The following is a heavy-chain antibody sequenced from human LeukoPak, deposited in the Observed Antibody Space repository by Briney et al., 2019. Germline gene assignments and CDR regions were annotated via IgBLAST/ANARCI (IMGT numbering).Heavy chain of an antibody. V-gene: IGHV1-3*01. CDR3: ARAIAVAGTGEFDY. CDR1: GYTFTSYA. J-gene: IGHJ4*02. Sequence: ASVKVSCKASGYTFTSYAIHWVRQAPGQTLEWLGWINPANGYAKYSQELQGRVTMTTDTSTSTAYMELRSLRSDDTAVYYCARAIAVAGTGEFDYWGQGTLVTVSS. CDR2: INPANGYA. D-gene: IGHD6-19*01.